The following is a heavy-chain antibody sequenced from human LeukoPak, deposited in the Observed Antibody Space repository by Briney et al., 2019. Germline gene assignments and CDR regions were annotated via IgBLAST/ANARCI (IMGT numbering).Heavy chain of an antibody. J-gene: IGHJ5*02. CDR1: GGSFSGYY. CDR2: INHSGST. V-gene: IGHV4-34*01. CDR3: ARRVGRLVTMVRGVPNWFDP. D-gene: IGHD3-10*01. Sequence: PSETLSPTCAVYGGSFSGYYWSWIRQPPGKGLEWNGEINHSGSTNYNPSLKSRVTISVDTSKNQFSLKLSSVTAADTAVYYCARRVGRLVTMVRGVPNWFDPWGQGTLVTVSS.